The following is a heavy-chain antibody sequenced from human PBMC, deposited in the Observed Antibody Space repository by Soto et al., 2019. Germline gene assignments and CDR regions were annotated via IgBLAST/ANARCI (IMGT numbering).Heavy chain of an antibody. CDR2: ILPISETT. V-gene: IGHV1-69*01. CDR3: ARSQGSSTSLEIYYYYYYGMDV. J-gene: IGHJ6*02. D-gene: IGHD2-2*01. CDR1: GGTFSSYA. Sequence: QVQLVQSGAEVKKPGSSVKVSCKASGGTFSSYAISWVRQAPGQGLEWMGGILPISETTNYAQKFQGRVTITADESKRTAFMELSSMRSEDTAVYYCARSQGSSTSLEIYYYYYYGMDVWGQGTTVTVSS.